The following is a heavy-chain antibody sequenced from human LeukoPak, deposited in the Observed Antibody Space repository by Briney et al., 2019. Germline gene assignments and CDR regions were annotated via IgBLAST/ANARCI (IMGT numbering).Heavy chain of an antibody. V-gene: IGHV3-23*01. CDR1: GFTFSSYA. D-gene: IGHD3-10*01. CDR3: AGRGSGSYFDY. CDR2: ISGNGGYT. J-gene: IGHJ4*02. Sequence: GGSLRLSCAASGFTFSSYAMSWVRQAPGKGLEWVSAISGNGGYTYYADSVKGRFTISRDNSKNTLYLQMNSLRAEDTAVYYCAGRGSGSYFDYWGQGTLVTVSS.